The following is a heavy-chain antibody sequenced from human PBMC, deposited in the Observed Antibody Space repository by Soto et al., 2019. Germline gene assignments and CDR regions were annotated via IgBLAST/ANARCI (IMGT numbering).Heavy chain of an antibody. CDR1: GFTFSDYG. J-gene: IGHJ5*02. V-gene: IGHV3-30*18. CDR3: AKDRPVKARSGSLSS. Sequence: QVQLVESGGGVVQPGRSLRLSCAASGFTFSDYGMHWVRQAPGKGLEWVALISHDGNNKYYADSVRGRFTISRDNSKNTLFLQMSSLRPDDTAVYYCAKDRPVKARSGSLSSWGQGTLVTVSS. D-gene: IGHD1-26*01. CDR2: ISHDGNNK.